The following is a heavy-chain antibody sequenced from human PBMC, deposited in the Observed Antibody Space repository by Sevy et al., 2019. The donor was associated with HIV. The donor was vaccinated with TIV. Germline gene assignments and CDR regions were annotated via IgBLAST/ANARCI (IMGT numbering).Heavy chain of an antibody. D-gene: IGHD4-17*01. CDR3: ARGTTVTTPVD. Sequence: GTLKISCKGSGYSFTSYWLGWVRQMPGKGLEWMGIIYPGDSDTTYSPSFQGQVTISADKSISTAYLQWSSLKASDTAMYYCARGTTVTTPVDWGQGTLVTVSS. V-gene: IGHV5-51*01. J-gene: IGHJ4*02. CDR1: GYSFTSYW. CDR2: IYPGDSDT.